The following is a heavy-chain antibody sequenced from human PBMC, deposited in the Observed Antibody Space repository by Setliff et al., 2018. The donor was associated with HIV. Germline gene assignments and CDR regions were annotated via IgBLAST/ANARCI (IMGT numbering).Heavy chain of an antibody. D-gene: IGHD2-15*01. V-gene: IGHV1-2*02. CDR2: SNPNTGGT. CDR3: ARDHVVCSGGTCRSDDPYYYYYMNV. CDR1: GSMFNIYY. Sequence: ASVKVSCKTSGSMFNIYYMHWVRQVPGQGLEWMGWSNPNTGGTKYAQKFQGRVTMTMDTSTTTAYMELSGLKSDDTAVYYCARDHVVCSGGTCRSDDPYYYYYMNVWGQGTTVTVSS. J-gene: IGHJ6*03.